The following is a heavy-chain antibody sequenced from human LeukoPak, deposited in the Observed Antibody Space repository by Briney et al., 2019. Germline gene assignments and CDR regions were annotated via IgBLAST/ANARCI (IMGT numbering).Heavy chain of an antibody. CDR2: ISAYNGNT. CDR1: GYTFTSYG. D-gene: IGHD2-2*01. Sequence: ASVKVSCKASGYTFTSYGISWVRQAPGQGLEWMGWISAYNGNTNYAQELQGRVTMTTDTSTSTAYMELRSLRSDDTAVYYCARASGYCSSTSCSRSPFDPWGQGTLVTVSS. J-gene: IGHJ5*02. V-gene: IGHV1-18*01. CDR3: ARASGYCSSTSCSRSPFDP.